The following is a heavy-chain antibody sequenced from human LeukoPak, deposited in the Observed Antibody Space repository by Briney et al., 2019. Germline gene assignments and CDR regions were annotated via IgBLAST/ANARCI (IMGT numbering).Heavy chain of an antibody. Sequence: ASVKVSFKVSGYTLTELSMHWVRQAPGKGLEWMGGFDPEDGETIYAQKFQGRVTMTEDTSTDTAYMELSSLRSEDTAVYYCATALKIAYCGGDCYTANDYWGQGTLVTVSS. CDR2: FDPEDGET. D-gene: IGHD2-21*02. V-gene: IGHV1-24*01. CDR1: GYTLTELS. J-gene: IGHJ4*02. CDR3: ATALKIAYCGGDCYTANDY.